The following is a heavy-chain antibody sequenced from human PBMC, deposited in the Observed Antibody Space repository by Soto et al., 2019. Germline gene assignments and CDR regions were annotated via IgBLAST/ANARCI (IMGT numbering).Heavy chain of an antibody. V-gene: IGHV4-61*01. Sequence: SETLSLTCTVSGGSVSSGSYYWSWIRQPPGKGLEWIGYIYYSGSTNYNPSLKSRVTISVDTSKNQFSLKLSSVSAADTAVYYCTSRHCSGGRCYEEAFWGQGTLVTVSS. CDR2: IYYSGST. J-gene: IGHJ4*02. CDR3: TSRHCSGGRCYEEAF. D-gene: IGHD2-15*01. CDR1: GGSVSSGSYY.